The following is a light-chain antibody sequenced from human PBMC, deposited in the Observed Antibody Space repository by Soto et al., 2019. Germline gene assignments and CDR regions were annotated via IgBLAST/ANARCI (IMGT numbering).Light chain of an antibody. J-gene: IGLJ2*01. CDR1: SGDVGSYDY. CDR2: EVS. CDR3: SSYAGSNNLGV. V-gene: IGLV2-8*01. Sequence: QSALTQPPSASGSPGQSVIISFTGTSGDVGSYDYVSWYQQHPGKAPKLLIYEVSKRPSGVPDRFSGSKSGNTASLTVSGLQAEDEADYYCSSYAGSNNLGVFGGGTKLTVL.